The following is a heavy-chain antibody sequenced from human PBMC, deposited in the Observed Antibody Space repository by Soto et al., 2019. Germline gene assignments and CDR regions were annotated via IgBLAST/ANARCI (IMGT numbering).Heavy chain of an antibody. CDR3: ARVSNRYYYYGMDV. CDR2: ISYDGSNK. V-gene: IGHV3-30-3*01. D-gene: IGHD4-4*01. J-gene: IGHJ6*02. Sequence: GGSLRLSCAASGFTFSSYAMHWVRQAPGKGLEWVAVISYDGSNKYYADSVKGRFTISRDNSKNTLYLQMNSLRAEDTAVYYCARVSNRYYYYGMDVWGQGTTVTVSS. CDR1: GFTFSSYA.